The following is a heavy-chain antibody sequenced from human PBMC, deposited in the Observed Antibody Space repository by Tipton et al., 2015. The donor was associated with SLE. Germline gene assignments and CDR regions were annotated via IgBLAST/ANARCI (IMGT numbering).Heavy chain of an antibody. CDR1: GGSISSGSYY. CDR3: ARVVTVVATHYYDMDV. Sequence: LRLSCTVSGGSISSGSYYWSWIRQPPGKGLEWIGSVYESGTTYYNPSLKSRVTMSVDTSKTQFSLKLSSLTAADTAVYYCARVVTVVATHYYDMDVWGQGTTVTVSS. CDR2: VYESGTT. D-gene: IGHD2-15*01. J-gene: IGHJ6*02. V-gene: IGHV4-39*07.